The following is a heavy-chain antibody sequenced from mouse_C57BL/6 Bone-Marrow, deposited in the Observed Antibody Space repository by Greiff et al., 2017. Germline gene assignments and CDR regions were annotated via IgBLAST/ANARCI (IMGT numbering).Heavy chain of an antibody. CDR2: ISDGGSYT. Sequence: DVMLVESGGGLVKPGGSLKLSCAASGFTFSSYAMSWVRQTPEKRLEWVATISDGGSYTYYPDNVKGRFTISRDNAKHNLYLQMSHLKSEDTAMYYCARPLLGDVDYWGQGTTLTVSS. D-gene: IGHD2-10*01. CDR3: ARPLLGDVDY. J-gene: IGHJ2*01. V-gene: IGHV5-4*03. CDR1: GFTFSSYA.